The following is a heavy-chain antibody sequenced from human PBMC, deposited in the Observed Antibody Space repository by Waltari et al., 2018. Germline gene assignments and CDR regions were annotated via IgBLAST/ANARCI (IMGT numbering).Heavy chain of an antibody. CDR1: GSSISSGGYY. V-gene: IGHV4-31*03. CDR2: IYYSGST. D-gene: IGHD2-8*01. Sequence: QVQLQESGPGLVKPSQTLSLTCTVSGSSISSGGYYWSWIRQHPGKGLEWVGYIYYSGSTYYNPSLKSRVTISVDTSKNQFSLKLSSVTAADTAVYYCARGLMTPGRTFDIWGQGTMVTVSS. CDR3: ARGLMTPGRTFDI. J-gene: IGHJ3*02.